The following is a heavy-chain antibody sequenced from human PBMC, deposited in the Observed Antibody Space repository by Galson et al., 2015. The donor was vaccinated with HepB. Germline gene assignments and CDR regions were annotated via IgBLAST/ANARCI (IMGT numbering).Heavy chain of an antibody. Sequence: SVKVSCKASGYTFTSYDINWVRQATGQGLEWMGWMNPNSGNTGYAQKFQGRVTMTRNTSISTAYMELSSLRSEDTAVYYCARLIYGLDAFDIWGQGTMVTVSS. D-gene: IGHD2-2*02. J-gene: IGHJ3*02. CDR2: MNPNSGNT. V-gene: IGHV1-8*01. CDR3: ARLIYGLDAFDI. CDR1: GYTFTSYD.